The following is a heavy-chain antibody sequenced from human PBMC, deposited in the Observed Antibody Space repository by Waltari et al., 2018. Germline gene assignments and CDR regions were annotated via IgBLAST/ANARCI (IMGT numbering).Heavy chain of an antibody. CDR3: ARDLLYTEYYYYGMDV. CDR1: GFNVSSNY. CDR2: MYICGST. V-gene: IGHV3-53*01. Sequence: EVQLVESGGDLIQPGGSLRLSCAAYGFNVSSNYMIWVRKAPGKGLGWVRVMYICGSTYYSDSVKGRFTISRDHSNNTLYLQRNSLRAEDTAVYYCARDLLYTEYYYYGMDVWGQGTTVTVSS. J-gene: IGHJ6*02. D-gene: IGHD2-2*02.